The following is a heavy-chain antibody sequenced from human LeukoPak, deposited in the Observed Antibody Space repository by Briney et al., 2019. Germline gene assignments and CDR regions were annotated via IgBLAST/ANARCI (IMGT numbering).Heavy chain of an antibody. D-gene: IGHD3-9*01. V-gene: IGHV4-4*07. CDR1: GGSISSYY. CDR2: IYTSGST. J-gene: IGHJ5*02. CDR3: ARVPPDILTKRNNCFDP. Sequence: SETLSLTCTVSGGSISSYYWSWIRQPAGKGLEWIGRIYTSGSTNYNPSLKSRVTMSVDTSKNQFSLKLSSVTAADTAVYYCARVPPDILTKRNNCFDPWGQGTLVTVSS.